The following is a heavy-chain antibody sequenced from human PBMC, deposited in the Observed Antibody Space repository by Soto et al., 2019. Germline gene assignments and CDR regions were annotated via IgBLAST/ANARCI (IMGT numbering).Heavy chain of an antibody. CDR1: GFTFSDHY. CDR2: SKNKADSYTT. CDR3: TVWGSGNDFGAA. J-gene: IGHJ4*02. Sequence: EVQLVESGGGLVQPGGSLRLSCAASGFTFSDHYMDWVRQAPGKGLEWVGRSKNKADSYTTEYASSVKGRFTNSRDGSKNSLFLQMNGMKTEDTAVYYCTVWGSGNDFGAAWGQGILVTVSS. D-gene: IGHD3-10*01. V-gene: IGHV3-72*01.